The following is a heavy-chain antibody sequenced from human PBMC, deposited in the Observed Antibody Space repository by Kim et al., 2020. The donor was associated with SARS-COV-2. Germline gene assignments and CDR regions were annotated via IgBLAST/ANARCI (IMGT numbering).Heavy chain of an antibody. J-gene: IGHJ2*01. Sequence: SETLSLTCTVSGGSISSGDHYWSWIRQPPGKGLKLIAYIYYSGSAYYNPSLKSRVTISVDTSKNQFSLKLSSVTAADTAVYYCARLTAMIPWYFDLWGRGTLVTVSS. CDR1: GGSISSGDHY. D-gene: IGHD5-18*01. V-gene: IGHV4-30-4*01. CDR2: IYYSGSA. CDR3: ARLTAMIPWYFDL.